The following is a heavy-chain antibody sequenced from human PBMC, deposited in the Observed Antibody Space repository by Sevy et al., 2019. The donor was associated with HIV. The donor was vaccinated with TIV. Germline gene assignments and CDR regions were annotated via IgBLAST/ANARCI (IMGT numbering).Heavy chain of an antibody. V-gene: IGHV1-24*01. CDR1: GYTLTEVS. CDR3: ATTKDYYDSSGCPFDY. CDR2: FDPEDGET. D-gene: IGHD3-22*01. J-gene: IGHJ4*02. Sequence: ASVKVSCKVSGYTLTEVSMHWVRQAPGKGLEWMGSFDPEDGETIFAQKFQGRVTMTEDTSTDTAYMELSSLRSEDTAVYYCATTKDYYDSSGCPFDYWGQGTPVTVSS.